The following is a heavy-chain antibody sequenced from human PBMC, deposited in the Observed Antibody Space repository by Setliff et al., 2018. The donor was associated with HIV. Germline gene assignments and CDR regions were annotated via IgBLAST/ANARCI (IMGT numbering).Heavy chain of an antibody. CDR3: ASGVAGTAIHAYYNGLDD. J-gene: IGHJ6*02. V-gene: IGHV4-61*02. Sequence: SETLSLTCTVSGGSINSGSHYWSWIRQPAGKGLEWIGRFYSSRSNSYNPSLKSRVTISVDTSKNQFSLRLSSVTAADTAVYYCASGVAGTAIHAYYNGLDDWGQGTTVTVSS. CDR2: FYSSRSN. D-gene: IGHD2-21*02. CDR1: GGSINSGSHY.